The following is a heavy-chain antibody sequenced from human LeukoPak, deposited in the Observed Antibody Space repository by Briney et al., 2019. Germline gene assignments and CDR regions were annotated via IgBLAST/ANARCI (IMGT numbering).Heavy chain of an antibody. CDR3: ARGRDYDFWSGYLGAFDI. V-gene: IGHV1-2*02. J-gene: IGHJ3*02. CDR1: GYTFTGYY. Sequence: ASVKVSCKASGYTFTGYYMHWVRQAPGQGLEWMGWINPNSGGTNYAQKFQGRVTMTRDTSISTAYMELSRLRSDDTAVYYCARGRDYDFWSGYLGAFDIWGQGTMVTVSS. D-gene: IGHD3-3*01. CDR2: INPNSGGT.